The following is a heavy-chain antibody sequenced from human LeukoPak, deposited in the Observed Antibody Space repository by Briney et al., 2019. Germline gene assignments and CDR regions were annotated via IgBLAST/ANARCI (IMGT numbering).Heavy chain of an antibody. CDR2: IDPNSGGT. V-gene: IGHV1-2*02. J-gene: IGHJ4*02. CDR3: ARGPYCGGGYCYSFDY. D-gene: IGHD2-15*01. CDR1: GYTFTGYY. Sequence: ASVKVSCKASGYTFTGYYMHWVRQAPGQGLEWMGWIDPNSGGTNYAQKFQGRVTMTRDTSISTAYMELSRLRSDDTAVYYCARGPYCGGGYCYSFDYWGQGTLVTVSS.